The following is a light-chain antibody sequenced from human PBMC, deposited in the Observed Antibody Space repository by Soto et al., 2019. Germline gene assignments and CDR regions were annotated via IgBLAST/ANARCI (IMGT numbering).Light chain of an antibody. CDR3: QQYMNYAT. Sequence: DIQMTQSPSTLSAYVGDRVTYTCRASQSISTWLAWYQQKPGKAPKLLIYDASSLQSDVPSMFSGSGSGTEFTLTIRALQTDDFASYYCQQYMNYATFGQGTKVDIK. J-gene: IGKJ1*01. V-gene: IGKV1-5*01. CDR2: DAS. CDR1: QSISTW.